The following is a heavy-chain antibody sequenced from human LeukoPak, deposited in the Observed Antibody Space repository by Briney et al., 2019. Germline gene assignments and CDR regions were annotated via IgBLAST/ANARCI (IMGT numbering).Heavy chain of an antibody. Sequence: GGSLRLSCAASGFTFSSYAMHWVRQAPGKGLKWVAVISYDGSTKYYADSVRGRFTISRGNSKNTLYLQMNSLRPEDTAVYYCAREWELVYWGQGTLVTVSS. CDR1: GFTFSSYA. V-gene: IGHV3-30*04. J-gene: IGHJ4*02. CDR3: AREWELVY. CDR2: ISYDGSTK. D-gene: IGHD1-26*01.